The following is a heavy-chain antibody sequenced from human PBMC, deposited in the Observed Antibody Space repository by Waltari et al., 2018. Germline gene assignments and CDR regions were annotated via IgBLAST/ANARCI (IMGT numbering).Heavy chain of an antibody. Sequence: VRLVESGGGRVDPGGYLRLSCVGSGFTFDDYSMNWVRRAPVQGLEWFSSLNEAGDYKAYADPGEGRFTISRDNDKATLYLDMNDLRVDDTAVYYCARGKAFDPWGQGTRVNVSS. CDR2: LNEAGDYK. V-gene: IGHV3-21*06. J-gene: IGHJ5*02. CDR1: GFTFDDYS. CDR3: ARGKAFDP.